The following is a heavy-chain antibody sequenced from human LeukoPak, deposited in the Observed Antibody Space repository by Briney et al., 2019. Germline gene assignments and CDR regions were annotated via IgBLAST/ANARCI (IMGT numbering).Heavy chain of an antibody. Sequence: PGGSLRLSCAASGFTFSSYGMHWVRQAPGKGLEWVAVIWYDGSNKYYADSVKGRFTISRDNSKNTLYLQMNSLRAKDTAVYYCARDPGYTGTALDYWGQGTLVTVSS. CDR3: ARDPGYTGTALDY. D-gene: IGHD6-13*01. CDR2: IWYDGSNK. CDR1: GFTFSSYG. J-gene: IGHJ4*02. V-gene: IGHV3-33*01.